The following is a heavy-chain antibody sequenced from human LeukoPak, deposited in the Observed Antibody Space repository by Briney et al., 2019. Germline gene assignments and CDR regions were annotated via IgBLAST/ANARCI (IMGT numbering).Heavy chain of an antibody. CDR2: IYYSGST. J-gene: IGHJ4*02. CDR1: GGSISSSSYY. D-gene: IGHD3-16*01. V-gene: IGHV4-39*01. CDR3: ARRLRLGERRPWGNYFDY. Sequence: KPSETLSLTCTVSGGSISSSSYYWGWIRQPPGKGLEWIGSIYYSGSTYYNPSLKSRVTISVDTSKNQFSLKLSSVTAADTAVYYCARRLRLGERRPWGNYFDYWGQGTLVTVSS.